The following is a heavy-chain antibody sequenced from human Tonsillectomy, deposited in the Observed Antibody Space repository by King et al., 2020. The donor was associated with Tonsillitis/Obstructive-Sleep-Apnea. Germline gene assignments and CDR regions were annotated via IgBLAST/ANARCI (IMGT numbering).Heavy chain of an antibody. CDR3: AKEDEEGGYYYVHGVYYYYGMDV. D-gene: IGHD5-18*01. CDR2: ISYDGSNK. J-gene: IGHJ6*02. Sequence: VQLVESGGGVVQPGRSLRLSCAASGFTFSSCGMHWVRQAPGKGLERVAVISYDGSNKYYAGSVKGRFTISRDNSKNTLYLQMNSLRAEDTAVYYCAKEDEEGGYYYVHGVYYYYGMDVWGQGTTVTVSS. V-gene: IGHV3-30*18. CDR1: GFTFSSCG.